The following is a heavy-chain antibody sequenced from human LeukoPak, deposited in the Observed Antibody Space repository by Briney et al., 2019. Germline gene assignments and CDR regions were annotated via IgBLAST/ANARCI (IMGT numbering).Heavy chain of an antibody. V-gene: IGHV4-34*01. CDR2: INHSGST. D-gene: IGHD5-12*01. CDR3: ARGKLRSYWYFDL. CDR1: GGSFSGYY. Sequence: SETLSLTCAVYGGSFSGYYWSWIRQPPGKGLEWIGEINHSGSTNYNPSLKSRVTISVDTSENQFSLKLSSVTAADTAVYYCARGKLRSYWYFDLWGRGTLVTVSS. J-gene: IGHJ2*01.